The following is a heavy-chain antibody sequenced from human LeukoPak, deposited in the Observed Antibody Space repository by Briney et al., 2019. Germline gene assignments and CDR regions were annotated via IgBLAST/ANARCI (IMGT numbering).Heavy chain of an antibody. CDR2: ISYDGSNR. CDR3: AREITGTTLDY. CDR1: GFTFSSYA. V-gene: IGHV3-30*04. J-gene: IGHJ4*02. D-gene: IGHD1-7*01. Sequence: GGSLRPSCAASGFTFSSYAMHWVRQAPGKGLEWVAVISYDGSNRYYADSVKGRFTISRDNSKNTLYLQMNSLRAEDTAVYYCAREITGTTLDYWGQGTLVTVSS.